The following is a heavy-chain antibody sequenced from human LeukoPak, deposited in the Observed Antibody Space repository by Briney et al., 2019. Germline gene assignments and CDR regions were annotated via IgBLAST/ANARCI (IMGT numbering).Heavy chain of an antibody. CDR1: GGSSTGYY. J-gene: IGHJ4*02. Sequence: SETLSLTCAFYGGSSTGYYWSWIRQPPGKWREWIGEINHSGSTNYNPSLKSRVTISVDTSKNQFSLKLSSVTAADTAVYYCATTGGRDGYKTFYGYWGQGTLVTVSS. CDR3: ATTGGRDGYKTFYGY. CDR2: INHSGST. V-gene: IGHV4-34*01. D-gene: IGHD5-24*01.